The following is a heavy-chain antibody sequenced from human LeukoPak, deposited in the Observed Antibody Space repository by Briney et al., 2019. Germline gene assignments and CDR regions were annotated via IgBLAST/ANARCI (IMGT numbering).Heavy chain of an antibody. V-gene: IGHV1-69*13. Sequence: SVKVSCKASGGTFSSYVISWVRQAPGQGPAWMGGIIPIFGTANYVQMFQGRVTITADESTNTAYMELSRLRSEDTAVYYCARDPSGGYFDYWGRGTLVTVSS. CDR1: GGTFSSYV. CDR3: ARDPSGGYFDY. CDR2: IIPIFGTA. J-gene: IGHJ4*02. D-gene: IGHD1-14*01.